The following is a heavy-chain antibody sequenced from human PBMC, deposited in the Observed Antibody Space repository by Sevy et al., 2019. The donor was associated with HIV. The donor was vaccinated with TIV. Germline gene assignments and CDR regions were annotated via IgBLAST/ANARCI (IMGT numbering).Heavy chain of an antibody. V-gene: IGHV3-48*02. CDR3: ARSGGLRY. CDR1: GFTFSNYS. CDR2: ISSSSTTL. D-gene: IGHD3-16*02. Sequence: GGFLRLSCAASGFTFSNYSMNWVRQAPGKGLEWVSYISSSSTTLYYADSVKGRFTISRDNAKNSLYLQMNSLSDDDTAVYYCARSGGLRYWGQGTLVTVSS. J-gene: IGHJ4*02.